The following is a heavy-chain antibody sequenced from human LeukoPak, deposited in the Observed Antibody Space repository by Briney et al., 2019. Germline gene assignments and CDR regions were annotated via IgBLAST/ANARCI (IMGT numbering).Heavy chain of an antibody. Sequence: GGSLRLSCAASGFTFSSYAMHWVRQAPGKGLEWVAVISYDGSNKYYADSVKGRSTISRDNSKNTLYLQMNSLRAEDTAVYYCARDSQYSSGWDHYYYYGMDVWGQGTTVTVSS. CDR1: GFTFSSYA. D-gene: IGHD6-19*01. J-gene: IGHJ6*02. CDR2: ISYDGSNK. V-gene: IGHV3-30-3*01. CDR3: ARDSQYSSGWDHYYYYGMDV.